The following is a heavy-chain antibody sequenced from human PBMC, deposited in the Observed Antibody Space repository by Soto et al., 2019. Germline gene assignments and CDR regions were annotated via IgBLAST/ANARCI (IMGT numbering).Heavy chain of an antibody. V-gene: IGHV3-66*01. CDR3: ARDPAFHI. Sequence: EVQLVESGGGLVQPGGSLTLSCAGSGFTVSTKYMNWIRQAPGKGLEWVSVTYTGAGTYYAPSVKGRFTMSRDDSKDTLYLQMTGLRVEDTAVYYCARDPAFHIWGQGTVFIVSS. CDR1: GFTVSTKY. J-gene: IGHJ3*02. CDR2: TYTGAGT.